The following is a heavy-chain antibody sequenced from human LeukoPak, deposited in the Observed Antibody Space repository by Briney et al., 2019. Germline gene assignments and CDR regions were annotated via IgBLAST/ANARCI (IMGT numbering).Heavy chain of an antibody. J-gene: IGHJ4*02. CDR3: TRGAGTSWFDY. CDR2: MNPNSGVT. D-gene: IGHD2-2*01. CDR1: GYTFTVNY. V-gene: IGHV1-2*02. Sequence: EASVKVSCKPSGYTFTVNYLHWVRQAPGQGLEWVGWMNPNSGVTGYAQNFQGRVTMTRGTSISTAYMELSSLTSDDTAVYYCTRGAGTSWFDYWGQGSLVTVSS.